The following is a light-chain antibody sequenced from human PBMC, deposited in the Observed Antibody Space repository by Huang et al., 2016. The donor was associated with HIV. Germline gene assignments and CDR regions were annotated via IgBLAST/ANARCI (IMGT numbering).Light chain of an antibody. CDR1: QGISSF. Sequence: IQLTQSPSPLSASVGDRVTITCRASQGISSFVAWYQQKPGKAPKLLMYAASTLHSGVPLRFSGSGSGTDFTLTISSLQPEDFATYYCQQFNNYPLTFGGGTKVEIK. CDR3: QQFNNYPLT. J-gene: IGKJ4*01. V-gene: IGKV1-9*01. CDR2: AAS.